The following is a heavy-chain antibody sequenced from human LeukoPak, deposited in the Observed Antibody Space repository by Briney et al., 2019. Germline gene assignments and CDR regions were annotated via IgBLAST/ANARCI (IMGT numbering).Heavy chain of an antibody. D-gene: IGHD3-22*01. CDR1: GYTFTSYD. J-gene: IGHJ4*02. CDR3: ARDWDSSGYSNPPDY. Sequence: GASVKVSCKASGYTFTSYDINWVRQATGQGLEWMGWMNPNSGNTGYAQKFQGRVTMTRDTSTSTVYMELSSLRSEDTAVYYCARDWDSSGYSNPPDYWGQGTLVTVSS. CDR2: MNPNSGNT. V-gene: IGHV1-8*01.